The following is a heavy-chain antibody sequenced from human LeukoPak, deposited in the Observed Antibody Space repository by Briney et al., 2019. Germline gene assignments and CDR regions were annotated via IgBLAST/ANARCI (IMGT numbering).Heavy chain of an antibody. CDR1: GFTFSSYA. CDR3: ARGIDSSGTYSGWGFHLRY. Sequence: GGSLRLSCAASGFTFSSYAMHWVRQAPGKGLEWVSGIRWDRGTVGYAGSVKGRFTISRDNAKSSVYLQMNSLRAEDTALYYCARGIDSSGTYSGWGFHLRYWGQGTLVTVSS. D-gene: IGHD1-26*01. CDR2: IRWDRGTV. J-gene: IGHJ4*02. V-gene: IGHV3-9*01.